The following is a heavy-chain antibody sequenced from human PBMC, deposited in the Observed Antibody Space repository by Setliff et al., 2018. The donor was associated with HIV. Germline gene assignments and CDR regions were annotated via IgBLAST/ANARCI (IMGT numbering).Heavy chain of an antibody. CDR1: GYSFTSYW. Sequence: GESLKISCKGSGYSFTSYWIGWVRQMPGKGLEWMGNIYPGDSDVRYSPSFQGQVTISADKSINTAYLQWSSLKASDTAMYYCARHWPVDTAIPYYMDVWGKGTTVTVSS. CDR2: IYPGDSDV. V-gene: IGHV5-51*01. CDR3: ARHWPVDTAIPYYMDV. J-gene: IGHJ6*03. D-gene: IGHD5-18*01.